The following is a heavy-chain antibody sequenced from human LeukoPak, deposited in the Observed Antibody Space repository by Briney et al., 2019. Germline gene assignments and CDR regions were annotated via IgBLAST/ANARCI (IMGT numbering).Heavy chain of an antibody. D-gene: IGHD3-22*01. CDR1: GYTFTSYD. Sequence: ASVKVSCKASGYTFTSYDINWVRQATGQGLEWMGWMNPNSGGTNYAQKFQGRVTITADESTSTAYMELSSLRSEDTAVYYCARQRYDSSGYLYYWGQGTLVTVSS. CDR2: MNPNSGGT. CDR3: ARQRYDSSGYLYY. J-gene: IGHJ4*02. V-gene: IGHV1-8*03.